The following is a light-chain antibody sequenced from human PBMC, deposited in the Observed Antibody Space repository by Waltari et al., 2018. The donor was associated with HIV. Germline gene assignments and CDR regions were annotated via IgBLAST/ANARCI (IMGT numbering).Light chain of an antibody. Sequence: QSVLTQPPSASGTPGQRVTISCSGRSSNIGSNTVNWYQQFPGTAPKLIIYSNKQRPSGVPDRFAGSKSGTSASLAISGLQSEDEADYSCAAWDDSLNGLVFGGGTKLSVL. J-gene: IGLJ2*01. CDR1: SSNIGSNT. CDR3: AAWDDSLNGLV. V-gene: IGLV1-44*01. CDR2: SNK.